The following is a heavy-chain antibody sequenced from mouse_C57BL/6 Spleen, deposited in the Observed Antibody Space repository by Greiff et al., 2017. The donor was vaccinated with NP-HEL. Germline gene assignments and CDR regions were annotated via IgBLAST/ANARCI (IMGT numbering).Heavy chain of an antibody. CDR1: GYTFTSYW. D-gene: IGHD1-1*01. V-gene: IGHV1-69*01. CDR3: AITGGMDY. CDR2: IDPSDSYT. J-gene: IGHJ4*01. Sequence: QVQLKQPGAELVMPGASVKLSCKASGYTFTSYWMHWVKQRPGQGLEWIGEIDPSDSYTNYNQKFKGKSTLTVDKSSSTAYMQLSSLTSEDSAVYYCAITGGMDYWGQGTSVTVSS.